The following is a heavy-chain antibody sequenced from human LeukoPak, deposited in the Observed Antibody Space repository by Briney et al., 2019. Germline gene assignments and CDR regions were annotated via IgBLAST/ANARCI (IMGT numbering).Heavy chain of an antibody. CDR3: ARGVTFRGVMSWFDP. V-gene: IGHV1-69*04. J-gene: IGHJ5*02. CDR1: GGTFSSYA. Sequence: GASVKVSCKASGGTFSSYAISWVRQAPGQGLEWMGRIIPILGIANYAQKFQGRVTITADKSTSTAYMELSSLRSEDTTVYYCARGVTFRGVMSWFDPWGQGTLVTVSS. CDR2: IIPILGIA. D-gene: IGHD3-10*01.